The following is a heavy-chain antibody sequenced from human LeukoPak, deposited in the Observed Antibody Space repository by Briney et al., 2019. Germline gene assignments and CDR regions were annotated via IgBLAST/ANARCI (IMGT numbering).Heavy chain of an antibody. CDR3: ARSSNLHYFDY. Sequence: SQTLSLTCAISGDSVSNYSAIWIWIRQSPSRGLQWLGRTYYRSKWYNDYAVSVKSRITLNVDTSKNQFSLQLNSVTPEDTAVYYCARSSNLHYFDYWGQGTQVTVSS. V-gene: IGHV6-1*01. J-gene: IGHJ4*02. CDR2: TYYRSKWYN. CDR1: GDSVSNYSAI.